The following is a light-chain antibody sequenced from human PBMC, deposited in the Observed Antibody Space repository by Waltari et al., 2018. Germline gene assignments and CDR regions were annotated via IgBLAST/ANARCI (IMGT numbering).Light chain of an antibody. CDR1: QSVNNY. CDR3: QQRRNWPLT. Sequence: DIVLTQSPATLSLSPGERATLSCRASQSVNNYLAWYQQKPGQAPRLLIYGASNRATGIPARFSGSGSGIDFTLTISTLEPEDFAVYYCQQRRNWPLTFGGGTKVEIK. V-gene: IGKV3-11*01. J-gene: IGKJ4*01. CDR2: GAS.